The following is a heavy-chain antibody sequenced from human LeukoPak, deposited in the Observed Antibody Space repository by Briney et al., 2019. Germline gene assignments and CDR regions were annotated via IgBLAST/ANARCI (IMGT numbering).Heavy chain of an antibody. Sequence: PGGSLRLSCAASGLTFSGYGIHWVRQAPGKGLEWVAFLSYGGTNKFYADSVKGRFTISGDNSKNTLYLQMNSLRAEDTAVYYCARDDGDWYFDFWGQGTLVTVSS. CDR1: GLTFSGYG. CDR2: LSYGGTNK. CDR3: ARDDGDWYFDF. D-gene: IGHD2-21*01. J-gene: IGHJ4*02. V-gene: IGHV3-33*05.